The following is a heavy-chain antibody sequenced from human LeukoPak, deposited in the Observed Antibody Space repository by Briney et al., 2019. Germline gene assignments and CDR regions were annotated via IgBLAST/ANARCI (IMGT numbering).Heavy chain of an antibody. J-gene: IGHJ4*02. CDR1: GFTFSSYA. CDR3: ACGWELRVRFDS. D-gene: IGHD1-7*01. CDR2: ISGSGGST. V-gene: IGHV3-23*01. Sequence: GGSLRLSCAASGFTFSSYAMSWVRQAPGKGLEWVSAISGSGGSTYYADSVKGRFTISRDNSKNTLYPQMNSLRAEDTAVYYCACGWELRVRFDSWGQGTLVTVSS.